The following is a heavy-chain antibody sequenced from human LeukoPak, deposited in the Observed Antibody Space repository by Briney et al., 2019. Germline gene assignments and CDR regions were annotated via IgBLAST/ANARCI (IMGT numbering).Heavy chain of an antibody. V-gene: IGHV3-21*04. CDR3: AKGRSIAPWYGMDV. J-gene: IGHJ6*02. CDR2: ISSSSSYI. CDR1: GFTFSSYS. Sequence: PGGSLRLSCAASGFTFSSYSMNWVRQAPGKGLEWVSSISSSSSYIYYADSVKGRFTISRDNGKNTLHLQMHSLRAEDTAVYYCAKGRSIAPWYGMDVWGQGTTVTVSS. D-gene: IGHD6-6*01.